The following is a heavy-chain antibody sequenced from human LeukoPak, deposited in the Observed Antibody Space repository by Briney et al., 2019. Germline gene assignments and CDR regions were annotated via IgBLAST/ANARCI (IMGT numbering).Heavy chain of an antibody. V-gene: IGHV1-8*01. CDR3: ARGCSGGSCYSDAFDI. J-gene: IGHJ3*02. CDR2: MNPNSGNT. CDR1: GYTFTSYD. Sequence: ASVKVSCKASGYTFTSYDINWVRQATGQGLEWMGWMNPNSGNTGYAQKFQGRVTMTRNTSISTAYMELSSLRSEDTAVYYCARGCSGGSCYSDAFDIWGQGTMVTVSS. D-gene: IGHD2-15*01.